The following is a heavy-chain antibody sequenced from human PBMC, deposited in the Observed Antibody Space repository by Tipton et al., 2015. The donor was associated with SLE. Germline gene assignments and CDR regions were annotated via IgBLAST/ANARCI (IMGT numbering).Heavy chain of an antibody. CDR1: GDSINGYY. D-gene: IGHD4-11*01. J-gene: IGHJ2*01. CDR2: IYSSGVT. Sequence: TLSLTCTVSGDSINGYYWSWIRQSAGKGLEWIGRIYSSGVTHYTSSLKSRVTMSVDTSKNHFSLKLISVTAADTAVYYCAREFLNPVTTVHYYFDLWGRGTLVTVPS. V-gene: IGHV4-4*07. CDR3: AREFLNPVTTVHYYFDL.